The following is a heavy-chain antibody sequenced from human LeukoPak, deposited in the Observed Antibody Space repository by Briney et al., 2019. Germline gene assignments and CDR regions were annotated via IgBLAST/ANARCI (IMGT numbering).Heavy chain of an antibody. Sequence: SQTLSLTCTVSGGSISSGGYYWTWIRQPPGKGLEWIGSIYYSGSTYYNPSLKSRVTISVDTSKNQFSLKLSSVTAADTAVYYCARHRWARFDPWGQGTLVTVSS. CDR2: IYYSGST. J-gene: IGHJ5*02. CDR3: ARHRWARFDP. CDR1: GGSISSGGYY. V-gene: IGHV4-39*01. D-gene: IGHD4-23*01.